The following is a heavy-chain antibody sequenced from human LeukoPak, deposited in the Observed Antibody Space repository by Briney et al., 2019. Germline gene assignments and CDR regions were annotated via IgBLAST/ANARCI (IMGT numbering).Heavy chain of an antibody. Sequence: GESLKISCKGSGYSFTTYWIGWVRQMPGKGLEWMGTVYPGDSGTRYSPSFQGQVTISADKSISTAYLQWSSLKASDTAMYYCAKLSRLGDYPDYWGQGTLVIVSS. CDR1: GYSFTTYW. J-gene: IGHJ4*02. V-gene: IGHV5-51*01. CDR2: VYPGDSGT. D-gene: IGHD4-17*01. CDR3: AKLSRLGDYPDY.